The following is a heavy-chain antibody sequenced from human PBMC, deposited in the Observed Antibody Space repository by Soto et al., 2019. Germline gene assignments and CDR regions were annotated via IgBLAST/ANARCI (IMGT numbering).Heavy chain of an antibody. Sequence: LSLTCAVSGGSISSGGYSWSWIRQPPGKGLEWIGYMYHSGSTYYNPSLKSRVTISRDNAKNSLYLQMNSLRAEDTAVYYCARDRYSYYDFWSGSLPYYYYGMDVWGQGTTVTVSS. CDR3: ARDRYSYYDFWSGSLPYYYYGMDV. CDR2: MYHSGST. CDR1: GGSISSGGYS. V-gene: IGHV4-30-2*01. D-gene: IGHD3-3*01. J-gene: IGHJ6*02.